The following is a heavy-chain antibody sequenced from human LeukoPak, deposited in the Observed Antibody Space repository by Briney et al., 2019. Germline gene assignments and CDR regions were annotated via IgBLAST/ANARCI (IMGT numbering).Heavy chain of an antibody. CDR1: GFTFRSYA. J-gene: IGHJ6*02. CDR2: ISGGGGST. V-gene: IGHV3-23*01. Sequence: GGSLRLSCAASGFTFRSYAMSWVRQAPGKGLEWVSTISGGGGSTYYTDSVKGRFTISRDNSRNTLYLQMNSLRAEDTALYYCAKLMGYNYDYGMDVWGQGTMVTVSS. CDR3: AKLMGYNYDYGMDV. D-gene: IGHD2-8*01.